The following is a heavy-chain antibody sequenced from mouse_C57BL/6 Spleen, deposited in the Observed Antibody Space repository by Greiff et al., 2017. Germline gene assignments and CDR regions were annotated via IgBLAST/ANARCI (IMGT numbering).Heavy chain of an antibody. V-gene: IGHV5-17*01. D-gene: IGHD3-2*02. CDR2: ISSGSSTI. J-gene: IGHJ2*01. CDR3: ARRLYFDY. CDR1: GFTFSDYG. Sequence: DVMLVESGGGLVKPGGSLKLSCAASGFTFSDYGMHWVRQAPEKGLEWVAYISSGSSTIYYADKVKGRFTLSRDNAKNTLFLQMTSLRSEDTAMYYCARRLYFDYWGQGTTLTVSS.